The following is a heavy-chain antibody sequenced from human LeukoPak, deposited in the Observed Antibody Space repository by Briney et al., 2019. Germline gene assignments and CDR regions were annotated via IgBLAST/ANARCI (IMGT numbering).Heavy chain of an antibody. Sequence: GASVTVSCMASGYTFTGYYMHWVRQAPGQGVEGMGWINPNRGGTNYAQRFQGRVTMTRDTSISTAYMELSRLKSDDTAVYYCARGASGVYTVTTSWFDPWGQGTLVTVSS. CDR2: INPNRGGT. CDR1: GYTFTGYY. CDR3: ARGASGVYTVTTSWFDP. J-gene: IGHJ5*02. D-gene: IGHD4-17*01. V-gene: IGHV1-2*02.